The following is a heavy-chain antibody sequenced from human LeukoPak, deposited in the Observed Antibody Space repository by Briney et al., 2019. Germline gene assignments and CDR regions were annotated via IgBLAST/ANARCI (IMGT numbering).Heavy chain of an antibody. Sequence: GASVKVSCKASGYSFRNYGVSWVRHAPGQGLEWMGWISSYNDNTKYAQNFQGRVSMTRDTSSSTAYMELRSLRSDDTAVYYCARVMQWETVRWFDPWGQGTLVIVSS. V-gene: IGHV1-18*01. J-gene: IGHJ5*02. D-gene: IGHD1-26*01. CDR1: GYSFRNYG. CDR3: ARVMQWETVRWFDP. CDR2: ISSYNDNT.